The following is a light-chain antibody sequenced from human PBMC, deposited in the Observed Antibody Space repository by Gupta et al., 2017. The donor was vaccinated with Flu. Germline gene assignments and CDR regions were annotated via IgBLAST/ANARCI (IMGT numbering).Light chain of an antibody. V-gene: IGLV2-8*01. CDR2: EVT. CDR1: SSDIGAYKY. Sequence: LTQPAAASASAGQAITISCTGTSSDIGAYKYVSWHQQHAGKAPKLIIYEVTKRPSGVPARFSGSKSGNTASLTVSGLQAEDEGDNYCSSHTASDTFVFGTGTALTVL. CDR3: SSHTASDTFV. J-gene: IGLJ1*01.